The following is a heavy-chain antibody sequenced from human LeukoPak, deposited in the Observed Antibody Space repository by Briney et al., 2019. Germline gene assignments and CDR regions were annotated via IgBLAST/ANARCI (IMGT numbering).Heavy chain of an antibody. J-gene: IGHJ4*02. CDR1: GYTFTDYY. Sequence: RASVKVSCKASGYTFTDYYIHWVRQAPGQGLEWMGWINPNSGGTNYAQRFQGRVTMTRDTSISTAYMELSRLRSDDTAVYYCASTTWEQQLVFYWGQGTLVTVSS. CDR2: INPNSGGT. CDR3: ASTTWEQQLVFY. D-gene: IGHD6-13*01. V-gene: IGHV1-2*02.